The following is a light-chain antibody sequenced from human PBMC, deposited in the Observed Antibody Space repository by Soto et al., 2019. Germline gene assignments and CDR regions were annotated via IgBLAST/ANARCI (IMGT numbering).Light chain of an antibody. Sequence: EIVMTQSSATLSVSPGERATLSCRASEDIYTNLAWYQQKPGQAPRLLFYGASTRATGLPARFSGTGSGTEFTLTINSLQAEDSAVYYCQQYNKWPLTFGGGTKVDIK. J-gene: IGKJ4*01. CDR1: EDIYTN. V-gene: IGKV3-15*01. CDR3: QQYNKWPLT. CDR2: GAS.